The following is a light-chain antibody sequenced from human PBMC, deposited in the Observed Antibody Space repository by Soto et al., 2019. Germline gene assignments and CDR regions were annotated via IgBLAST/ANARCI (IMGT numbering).Light chain of an antibody. J-gene: IGLJ2*01. CDR1: SSDVGGYNY. CDR2: EVS. Sequence: QSALTQPASVSGSPGQSITISCTGTSSDVGGYNYVSWYQQHPGKAPKLMIYEVSNRPSGVPDRFSGSKSVNTASLTVSGLQAEDEADYYCSSYAGSMNLIFGGGTKLTVL. CDR3: SSYAGSMNLI. V-gene: IGLV2-8*01.